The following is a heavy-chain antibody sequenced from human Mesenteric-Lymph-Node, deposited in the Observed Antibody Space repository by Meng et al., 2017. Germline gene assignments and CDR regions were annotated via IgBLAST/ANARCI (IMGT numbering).Heavy chain of an antibody. V-gene: IGHV4-61*01. CDR3: ARVGRGILEG. D-gene: IGHD3-16*01. CDR2: IYYTGST. J-gene: IGHJ4*02. Sequence: QVQLQGSGPGLVRPSETLSLTCTVSGGSVSSGSYYWSWIRQPPGKGLEWIGYIYYTGSTNYNPSLKSRLTISVDTSKNQFSLKLSSVTAADTAVYYCARVGRGILEGWGQGTLVTVSS. CDR1: GGSVSSGSYY.